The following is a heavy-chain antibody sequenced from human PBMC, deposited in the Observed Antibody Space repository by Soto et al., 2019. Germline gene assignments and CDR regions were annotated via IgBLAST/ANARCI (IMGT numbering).Heavy chain of an antibody. CDR2: ISYDGSNK. Sequence: GGSLRLSCAASGFTFSSYGMHWVRQAPGKGLEWVAVISYDGSNKYYADSVKGRFTISRDNSKNTLYLQMNSLRAEDTAVYYCAKDNAAVVVVAATLDYWGQGTLVTVSS. CDR3: AKDNAAVVVVAATLDY. CDR1: GFTFSSYG. J-gene: IGHJ4*02. D-gene: IGHD2-15*01. V-gene: IGHV3-30*18.